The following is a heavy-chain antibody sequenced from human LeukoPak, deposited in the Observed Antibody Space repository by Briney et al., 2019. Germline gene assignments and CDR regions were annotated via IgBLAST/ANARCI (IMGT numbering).Heavy chain of an antibody. CDR2: IKEEGSKK. V-gene: IGHV3-7*01. CDR1: GFTLSSYW. J-gene: IGHJ3*02. Sequence: GGSLRLSCGASGFTLSSYWRTWFGQPPGRGRDAVANIKEEGSKKYYVESVRGRFTICRDNAENSLYLQMNSLRAEDTAVYYCARDSRSCRSSDCRGDAFDIWGQGTMVTVSS. CDR3: ARDSRSCRSSDCRGDAFDI. D-gene: IGHD6-25*01.